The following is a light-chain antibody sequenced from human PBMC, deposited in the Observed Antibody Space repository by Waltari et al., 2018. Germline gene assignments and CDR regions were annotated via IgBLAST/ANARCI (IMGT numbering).Light chain of an antibody. J-gene: IGLJ2*01. Sequence: QSELTQPPSVSGAPGQRVTISCTGGGSNIGAGYDVHWYRQLPGKAPELLIYGVNNRPSGVPDRFFGSLSGTSASLAITGLQAEDEADYYCQSYDTSLSVVFGGGTKLTV. V-gene: IGLV1-40*01. CDR3: QSYDTSLSVV. CDR2: GVN. CDR1: GSNIGAGYD.